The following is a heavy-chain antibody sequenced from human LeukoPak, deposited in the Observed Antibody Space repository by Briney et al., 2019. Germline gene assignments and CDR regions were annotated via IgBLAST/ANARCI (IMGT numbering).Heavy chain of an antibody. J-gene: IGHJ4*02. CDR1: GGTFSSYA. V-gene: IGHV1-69*05. D-gene: IGHD1-14*01. CDR3: ARDLYRAGIKTGYYFDY. CDR2: IIPIFGTA. Sequence: SVKVSCKASGGTFSSYAISWVRQAPGQGLEWMGRIIPIFGTANYAQKFQGRATITTDESTSTAYMELSSLRSEDTAVYYCARDLYRAGIKTGYYFDYWGQGTLVTVSS.